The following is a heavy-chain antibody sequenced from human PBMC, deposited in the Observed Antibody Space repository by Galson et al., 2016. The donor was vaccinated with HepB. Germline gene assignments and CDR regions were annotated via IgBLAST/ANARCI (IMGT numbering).Heavy chain of an antibody. CDR2: IIPVFHTV. CDR1: GGTFSGYT. Sequence: SCKASGGTFSGYTLSWVRQAPGQGLEWMGGIIPVFHTVNYAQRFQGRVTITADKSTNTAYMELSSLRSEDTALYYCARGARCSGASCYLPFEHWGRGTLVTVSS. CDR3: ARGARCSGASCYLPFEH. V-gene: IGHV1-69*06. D-gene: IGHD2-15*01. J-gene: IGHJ1*01.